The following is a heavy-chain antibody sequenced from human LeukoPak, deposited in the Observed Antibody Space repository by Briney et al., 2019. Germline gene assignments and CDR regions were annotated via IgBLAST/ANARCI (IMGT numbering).Heavy chain of an antibody. V-gene: IGHV4-34*01. D-gene: IGHD6-13*01. CDR2: INHSGST. J-gene: IGHJ6*03. CDR1: GGSFSGYY. Sequence: SETLSLTCAVYGGSFSGYYWSWIRQPPGKGLEWIGEINHSGSTNYNPSLKSRVTISVDTSKNQFPLKLSSVTAADTAVYYCAREASSWQYYYYYYMDVWGKGTTVTVSS. CDR3: AREASSWQYYYYYYMDV.